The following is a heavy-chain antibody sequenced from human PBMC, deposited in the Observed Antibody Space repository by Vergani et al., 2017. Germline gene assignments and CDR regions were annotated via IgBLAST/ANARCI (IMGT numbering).Heavy chain of an antibody. CDR1: GYTFTSYY. Sequence: QVQLVQSGAEVKKPGASVKVSCKASGYTFTSYYMHWVRQAPGQGLEWMGIINPSGGSTSYAQKFQGRVTMTRDTSTSTVYMELSSLRSEDTAVYYCARDGREGYYDSSGMYYFDYWGQGTLVTVSS. J-gene: IGHJ4*02. D-gene: IGHD3-22*01. CDR2: INPSGGST. CDR3: ARDGREGYYDSSGMYYFDY. V-gene: IGHV1-46*01.